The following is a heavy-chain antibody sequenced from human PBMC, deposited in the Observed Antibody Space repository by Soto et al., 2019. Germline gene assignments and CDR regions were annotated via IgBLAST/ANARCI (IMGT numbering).Heavy chain of an antibody. CDR1: GGSISSYY. D-gene: IGHD3-22*01. Sequence: PSDPLSIPCTVSGGSISSYYWSWIRQPAGKGLEWIGRIFTSGSTNYNPSLKSRVTMSVDTSKNQFSLKLSSVTAADTAVYYCAREDPELSSSWSNYYDSSGYYLVDYYYGMDVWGQGTTVTVSS. J-gene: IGHJ6*02. CDR2: IFTSGST. V-gene: IGHV4-4*07. CDR3: AREDPELSSSWSNYYDSSGYYLVDYYYGMDV.